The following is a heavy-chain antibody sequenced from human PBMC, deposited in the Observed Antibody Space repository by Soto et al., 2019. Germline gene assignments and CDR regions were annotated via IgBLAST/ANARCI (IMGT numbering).Heavy chain of an antibody. V-gene: IGHV3-21*01. CDR2: ISSSSSYI. CDR3: ARDREGYGDGYFDY. CDR1: GFTFSSYS. J-gene: IGHJ4*02. Sequence: EVQLVESGGGLVKPGGSLRLSCAASGFTFSSYSMNWVRQAPGKGLEWVSSISSSSSYIYYADSVKGRFTISRDNAKNSLYLQMNSLRAEDTAVYYCARDREGYGDGYFDYWGQGTLVTVSS. D-gene: IGHD2-21*02.